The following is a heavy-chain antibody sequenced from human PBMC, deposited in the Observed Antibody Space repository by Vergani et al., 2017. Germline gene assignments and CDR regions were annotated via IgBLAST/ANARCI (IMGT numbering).Heavy chain of an antibody. Sequence: QVQLQESGPGLVKPSETLSLTCTVSGGSISSYYWSWIRQPPGKGLEWIGYIYYSGSTNYNPSLKRRVTISVDTSKNQFSLKLSSVTAADTAVYYCARGSLNLYCSSTSCYNWFDPWGQGTLVTVSS. CDR3: ARGSLNLYCSSTSCYNWFDP. CDR1: GGSISSYY. J-gene: IGHJ5*02. CDR2: IYYSGST. V-gene: IGHV4-59*01. D-gene: IGHD2-2*01.